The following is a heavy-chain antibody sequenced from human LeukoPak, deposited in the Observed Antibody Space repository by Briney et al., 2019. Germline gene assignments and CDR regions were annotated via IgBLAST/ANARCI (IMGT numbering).Heavy chain of an antibody. D-gene: IGHD4-17*01. Sequence: PGGSLRLSCAASGFTFSSYEMNWVRQAPGKGLEWVSYISSSGSTIYYADSVKGRFTISRDNSKNTLYLQMNSLRAEDTAVYYCATVTTLYYFDYWGQGTLVTVSS. CDR1: GFTFSSYE. J-gene: IGHJ4*02. V-gene: IGHV3-48*03. CDR3: ATVTTLYYFDY. CDR2: ISSSGSTI.